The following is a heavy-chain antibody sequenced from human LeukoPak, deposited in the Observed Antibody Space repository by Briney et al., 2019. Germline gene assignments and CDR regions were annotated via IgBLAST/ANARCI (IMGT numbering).Heavy chain of an antibody. D-gene: IGHD5-24*01. CDR2: INPNSGGS. CDR1: GYTFNAYY. Sequence: ASVKVSCKTSGYTFNAYYMHWVRQAPGQGLEWMGWINPNSGGSNYAQKFQGRVTMTSDTSIDTAYMELSRLISDDTAVYYCAGDGYNSRRFFDYWGQGTLVTVSS. V-gene: IGHV1-2*02. J-gene: IGHJ4*02. CDR3: AGDGYNSRRFFDY.